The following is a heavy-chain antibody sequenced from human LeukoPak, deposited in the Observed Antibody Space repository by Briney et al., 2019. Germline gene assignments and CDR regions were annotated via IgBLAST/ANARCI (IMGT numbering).Heavy chain of an antibody. Sequence: GGSLRLSCAASGFTFSTYWMHWVRQAPGKGLVWVSRINSDGSRIEYADSVKGRFTISRDNAKNTLFLQMNSLRVEDTAVYYCARGPDHGGSYYHDWGQGTLVTVSS. J-gene: IGHJ4*02. D-gene: IGHD1-26*01. CDR2: INSDGSRI. CDR3: ARGPDHGGSYYHD. V-gene: IGHV3-74*03. CDR1: GFTFSTYW.